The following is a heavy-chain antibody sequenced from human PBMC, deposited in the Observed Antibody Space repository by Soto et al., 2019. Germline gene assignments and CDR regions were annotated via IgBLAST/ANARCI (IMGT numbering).Heavy chain of an antibody. Sequence: EVQLLESGGGLVQPGGSLRLSCAASGFTFSSYAMSWVRQAPGKGLEWVSAISGSGGSTYYADSVKGRFTISRDNSKNTLYLQMNSLRAEDTAVYYCAKDQLERPTYYYYYGMDVWGQGTTVTVSS. D-gene: IGHD1-1*01. CDR2: ISGSGGST. CDR1: GFTFSSYA. V-gene: IGHV3-23*01. J-gene: IGHJ6*02. CDR3: AKDQLERPTYYYYYGMDV.